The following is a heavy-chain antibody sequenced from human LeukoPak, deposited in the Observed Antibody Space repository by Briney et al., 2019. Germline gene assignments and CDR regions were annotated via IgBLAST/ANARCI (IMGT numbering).Heavy chain of an antibody. CDR2: ISGSGGST. D-gene: IGHD3-10*01. CDR1: GFTFSSYA. V-gene: IGHV3-23*01. Sequence: GGSLRLSCAASGFTFSSYAMSWVRQAPGKGLEWVSAISGSGGSTYYADSVKGRFTISRDNSKNTLYLQMNSLRAEDTAVYYCAKDRRRGVIISGMDVWGQGTTVTVSS. J-gene: IGHJ6*02. CDR3: AKDRRRGVIISGMDV.